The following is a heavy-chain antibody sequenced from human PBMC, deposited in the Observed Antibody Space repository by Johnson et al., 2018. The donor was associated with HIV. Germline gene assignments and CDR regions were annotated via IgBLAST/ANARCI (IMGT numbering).Heavy chain of an antibody. CDR2: IYSGGST. Sequence: VQLVESGGGLVKPGGSLRLSCAASGFTVSSNYMSWVRQAPGKGLEWVSVIYSGGSTYYADSVKGRFTISRDNAKNSLYLQMNSLRAEDTAVDYCARDPSPTYAFDIWGQGTMVTVSS. CDR1: GFTVSSNY. J-gene: IGHJ3*02. CDR3: ARDPSPTYAFDI. V-gene: IGHV3-66*01.